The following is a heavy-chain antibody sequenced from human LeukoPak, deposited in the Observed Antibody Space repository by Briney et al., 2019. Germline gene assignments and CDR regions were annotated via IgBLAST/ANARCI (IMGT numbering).Heavy chain of an antibody. V-gene: IGHV3-53*01. CDR3: ARTTGSGWYRAFDI. Sequence: HPGGSLRLSCAASGFTVSSNYMSWVRQAPGKGLEWVSVIYSGGSTYYADSVKGRFTISRDNSKNTLYLQMNSLRAEDTAVYYCARTTGSGWYRAFDIWGQGTKVTVSS. CDR2: IYSGGST. CDR1: GFTVSSNY. J-gene: IGHJ3*02. D-gene: IGHD6-19*01.